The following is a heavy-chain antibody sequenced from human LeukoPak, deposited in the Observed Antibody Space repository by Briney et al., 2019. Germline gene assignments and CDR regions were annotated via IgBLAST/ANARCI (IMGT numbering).Heavy chain of an antibody. CDR1: GGSISSYY. J-gene: IGHJ5*02. CDR3: ARATPYDFWSGYYFGWFDP. Sequence: SETLSLTCTVSGGSISSYYWSWIRQPPGKGLEWIGYIYYSGSTNYNPSLKSRVTISVDTSKHQFSLKLSSVTAADTAVYYCARATPYDFWSGYYFGWFDPWGQGTLVTVSS. V-gene: IGHV4-59*01. CDR2: IYYSGST. D-gene: IGHD3-3*01.